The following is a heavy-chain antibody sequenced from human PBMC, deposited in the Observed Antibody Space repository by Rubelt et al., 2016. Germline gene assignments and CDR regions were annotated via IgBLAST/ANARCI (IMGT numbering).Heavy chain of an antibody. J-gene: IGHJ6*02. V-gene: IGHV4-34*01. CDR2: INHSGST. Sequence: QVQLQQWGAGLLKPSETLSLTCAVYGGSFSGYYWSWNRQPPGKGLEWIGEINHSGSTNYNPSLKSRVTISVDTSKNQFSLKLSSVTAADTAVYYCARGRRGSSSWLGRDYYGMDVWGQGTTVTVSS. CDR1: GGSFSGYY. CDR3: ARGRRGSSSWLGRDYYGMDV. D-gene: IGHD6-13*01.